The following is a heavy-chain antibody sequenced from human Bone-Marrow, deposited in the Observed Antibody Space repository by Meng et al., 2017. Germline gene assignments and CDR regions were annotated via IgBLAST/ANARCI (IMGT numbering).Heavy chain of an antibody. V-gene: IGHV3-74*01. J-gene: IGHJ4*02. CDR3: TRRRRDY. CDR2: INEIGRTT. CDR1: GFTFSSYW. Sequence: GESLKISCAASGFTFSSYWMHWVRRGPGKGLVWVSRINEIGRTTSYADSVKGRFTISRDNAKNTLYLQMNSLRAEDTAVYYCTRRRRDYWGQGTLVTVSS.